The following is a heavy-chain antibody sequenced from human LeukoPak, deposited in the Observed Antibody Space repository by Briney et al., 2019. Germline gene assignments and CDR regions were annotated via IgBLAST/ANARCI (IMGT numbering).Heavy chain of an antibody. Sequence: PGRSLRLSCAASGFTFSSYAMHWVRQAPGKGLEWVAVISYDGSNKYYADSVKGRFTISRDNSKNTLYLQMNSLRAEDTAVYYCARDSDDSSGYYLATLGYWGQGTLVTVSS. CDR3: ARDSDDSSGYYLATLGY. V-gene: IGHV3-30-3*01. CDR2: ISYDGSNK. D-gene: IGHD3-22*01. CDR1: GFTFSSYA. J-gene: IGHJ4*02.